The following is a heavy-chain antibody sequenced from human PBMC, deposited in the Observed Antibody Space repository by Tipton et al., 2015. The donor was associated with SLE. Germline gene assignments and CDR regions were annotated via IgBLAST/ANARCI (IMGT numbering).Heavy chain of an antibody. V-gene: IGHV3-7*01. J-gene: IGHJ3*02. CDR1: AFSITSYW. Sequence: SLRLSCSASAFSITSYWMTWVRQAPGKGLEWLANIKEDGSDKNYVDSVKGRPTVSRDNAKNALYLQMSSLTAEDTAMYFCARETTSGAFDIWGQGTLVTVSS. CDR2: IKEDGSDK. D-gene: IGHD4-11*01. CDR3: ARETTSGAFDI.